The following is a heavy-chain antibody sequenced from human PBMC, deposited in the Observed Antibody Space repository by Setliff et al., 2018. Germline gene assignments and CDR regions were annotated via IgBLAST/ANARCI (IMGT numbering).Heavy chain of an antibody. J-gene: IGHJ4*02. CDR3: ARINFYVSSGYYYAPDF. D-gene: IGHD3-22*01. Sequence: ASVKVSCKASGYTFTDYGVSWVRQAPGQGLEWVGWISPYNGKAYSAPKFQGRVILTTDTSTATAYMELKNLRSDDTAVYYCARINFYVSSGYYYAPDFWGQGTLVTVSS. V-gene: IGHV1-18*01. CDR2: ISPYNGKA. CDR1: GYTFTDYG.